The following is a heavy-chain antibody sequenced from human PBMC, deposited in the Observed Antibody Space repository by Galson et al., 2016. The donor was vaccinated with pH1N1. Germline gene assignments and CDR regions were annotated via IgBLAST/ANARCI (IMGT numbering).Heavy chain of an antibody. V-gene: IGHV3-43D*04. CDR2: ISWAGGGT. Sequence: SLRLSCAASGFTFDDYAMHWVRQAPGKGLEWVSLISWAGGGTSYADSVKGRSIISRDNPKNSLYLKMNSLRTEDTAMYSCVKDVFAVDAAYYYYIAVWGKGITVTVSS. CDR1: GFTFDDYA. J-gene: IGHJ6*03. CDR3: VKDVFAVDAAYYYYIAV. D-gene: IGHD3-3*01.